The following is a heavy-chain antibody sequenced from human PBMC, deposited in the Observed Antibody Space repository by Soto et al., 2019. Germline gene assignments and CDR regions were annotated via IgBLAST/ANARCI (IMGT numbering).Heavy chain of an antibody. CDR3: AREGVVVPAAPFDY. CDR1: GFTFSIYG. Sequence: PGGSLRLSCSASGFTFSIYGMNWVRQAPGKGREWVAVIWYDGSNKYYADSVKGRFTISRDNSKNTLYLQMNSLRAEDTAVYYCAREGVVVPAAPFDYWGQGTLVNVS. CDR2: IWYDGSNK. J-gene: IGHJ4*02. D-gene: IGHD2-2*01. V-gene: IGHV3-33*01.